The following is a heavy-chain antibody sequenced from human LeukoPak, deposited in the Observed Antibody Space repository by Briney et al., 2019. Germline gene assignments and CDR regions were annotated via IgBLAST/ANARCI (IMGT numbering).Heavy chain of an antibody. CDR1: GFTFSSYW. V-gene: IGHV3-7*01. J-gene: IGHJ5*02. CDR3: ARGVSKNP. Sequence: GGSLRLSCAASGFTFSSYWMSWVRQAPGKGLEWVANIKEDGSEKYYVDSVKGRFTISRDNAKNSLYLQMSSLRAKDTAAYYCARGVSKNPRGQGTLVTVSS. CDR2: IKEDGSEK.